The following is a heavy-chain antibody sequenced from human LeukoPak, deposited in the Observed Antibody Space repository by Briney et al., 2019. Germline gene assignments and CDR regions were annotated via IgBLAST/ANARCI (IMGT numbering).Heavy chain of an antibody. Sequence: GGSLRLSCAASGFTFSSNAMSWVRQAPGKGLEWVSTISGSGVSTYYADSMKGRFTISRDNSKNTLYLQMNSLRAEDTAVYYCAKDSGYYAVFSYFDYWGQGTLVTVSS. D-gene: IGHD3-3*01. CDR2: ISGSGVST. CDR3: AKDSGYYAVFSYFDY. V-gene: IGHV3-23*01. CDR1: GFTFSSNA. J-gene: IGHJ4*02.